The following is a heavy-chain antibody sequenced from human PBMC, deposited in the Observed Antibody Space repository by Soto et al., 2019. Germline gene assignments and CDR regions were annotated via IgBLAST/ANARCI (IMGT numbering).Heavy chain of an antibody. V-gene: IGHV4-31*03. J-gene: IGHJ4*02. Sequence: TLSLTSTISGPSISSGGYYWSWIRQHPGKGLEWIGYIYYSGSTYYNPSLKSRVTISVDTSKNQFSLKLSSVTAEDTAVYYCARDHPNYEGAPYWGQGTLVTVSS. CDR3: ARDHPNYEGAPY. CDR1: GPSISSGGYY. CDR2: IYYSGST. D-gene: IGHD4-4*01.